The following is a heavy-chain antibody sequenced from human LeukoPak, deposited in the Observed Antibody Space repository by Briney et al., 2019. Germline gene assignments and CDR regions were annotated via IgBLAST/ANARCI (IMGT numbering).Heavy chain of an antibody. J-gene: IGHJ6*03. D-gene: IGHD2-15*01. V-gene: IGHV3-30*04. CDR2: ISYDGSNK. CDR3: ARDARLRPIYYYYYYMDV. Sequence: GGSLRLSCAASGFTFSSYAMHWVRQAPGKGLEWVAVISYDGSNKYYADSVKGRFTISRDNSKNTLYLQMNSLRAEDTAVYYCARDARLRPIYYYYYYMDVWGKGTTVTVSS. CDR1: GFTFSSYA.